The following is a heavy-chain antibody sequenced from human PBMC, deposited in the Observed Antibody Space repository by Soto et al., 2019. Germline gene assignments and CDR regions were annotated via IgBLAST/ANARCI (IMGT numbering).Heavy chain of an antibody. V-gene: IGHV3-9*01. J-gene: IGHJ3*02. Sequence: PGGSLRLSCAASGFTFDDYAMHWVRQAPGKGLEWVSGISWNSGSIGYADSVKGRFTISRDNAKNSLYLQMNSLRAEDTALYYCAKGIAAAMFRVDAFDIWGQGTMVTVSS. CDR1: GFTFDDYA. CDR2: ISWNSGSI. D-gene: IGHD6-13*01. CDR3: AKGIAAAMFRVDAFDI.